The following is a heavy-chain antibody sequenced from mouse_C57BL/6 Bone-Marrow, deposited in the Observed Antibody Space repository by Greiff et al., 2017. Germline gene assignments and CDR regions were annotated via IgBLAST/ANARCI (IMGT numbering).Heavy chain of an antibody. CDR2: IYWDDDK. CDR1: GFSLSTSGMG. CDR3: SRRPYYYGSSYPGYFDV. V-gene: IGHV8-12*01. Sequence: QVTLKESGPGILQSSQTLSLTCSFSGFSLSTSGMGVSWIRQPSGKGLEWLAHIYWDDDKRYNPSLKSRLTISKDTSRHQVFLKITSVDTADTATYYCSRRPYYYGSSYPGYFDVWGTGTTVTVSS. D-gene: IGHD1-1*01. J-gene: IGHJ1*03.